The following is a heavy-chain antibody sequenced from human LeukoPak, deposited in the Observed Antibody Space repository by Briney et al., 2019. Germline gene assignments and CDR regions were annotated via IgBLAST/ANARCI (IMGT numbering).Heavy chain of an antibody. CDR3: TRAYGEPRGCAFDI. J-gene: IGHJ3*02. V-gene: IGHV3-49*04. Sequence: GGSLRLSCTASGFTFGDYAMSWVRQAPGKGLEWVGFIRSKAYGGTTEYATSVKGRFTISRDDSKSIAYLQMNSLKTEDTAVYYCTRAYGEPRGCAFDIWGQGTMVTVSS. CDR1: GFTFGDYA. CDR2: IRSKAYGGTT. D-gene: IGHD1-26*01.